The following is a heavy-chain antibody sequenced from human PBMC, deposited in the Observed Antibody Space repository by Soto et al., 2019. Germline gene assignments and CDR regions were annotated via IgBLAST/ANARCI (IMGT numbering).Heavy chain of an antibody. J-gene: IGHJ4*02. CDR2: IIPRFGTT. D-gene: IGHD1-26*01. CDR1: GDSFSKYT. CDR3: ARGRGLYNSGRSQLDS. V-gene: IGHV1-69*01. Sequence: QVQLVQSGAEVEKPGSSVRVSCKASGDSFSKYTVNWVRQAPRQGLEWRGGIIPRFGTTNYAPTLQDRVTMTADESMNTVYMELSSLRSEDTALYYCARGRGLYNSGRSQLDSWGEGTLVTVSS.